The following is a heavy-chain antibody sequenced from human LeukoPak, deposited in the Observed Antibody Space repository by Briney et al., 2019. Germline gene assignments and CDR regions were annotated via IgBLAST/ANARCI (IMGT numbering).Heavy chain of an antibody. V-gene: IGHV3-21*01. Sequence: KPGVSLRLSCAASRFTFSTYSMNWVRQAPGKGLEWVSSISSGSSYIYYADSVKGRFTISRDNAKNSLYLQMNSLRAEDTAMYFCARVPSDYWGQGTLVTVSS. J-gene: IGHJ4*02. CDR3: ARVPSDY. CDR1: RFTFSTYS. CDR2: ISSGSSYI.